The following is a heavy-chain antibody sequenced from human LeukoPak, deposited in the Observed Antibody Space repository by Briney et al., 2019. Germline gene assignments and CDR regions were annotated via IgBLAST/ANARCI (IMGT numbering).Heavy chain of an antibody. D-gene: IGHD3-10*01. CDR2: INSDGSST. J-gene: IGHJ4*02. CDR3: AFDPGY. CDR1: GFTFSSYW. V-gene: IGHV3-74*01. Sequence: GGSLRLSCAASGFTFSSYWMHWVRQAPGKGLVWVSRINSDGSSTSYADSVKGRFTISRDNSRNTLYLRMNRLRVEDTAVYYCAFDPGYWGQGTLVTVSS.